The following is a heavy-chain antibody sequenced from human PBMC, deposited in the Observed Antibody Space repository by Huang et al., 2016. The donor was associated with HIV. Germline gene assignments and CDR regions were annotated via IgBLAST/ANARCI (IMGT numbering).Heavy chain of an antibody. CDR3: AMSLRYQYDSRSYWGRYFDY. Sequence: QVQLEQSGPAVRKPGSSVKVSCQASGGSFSDQIISWVRQAPGQRFEWMGGISPLFRVTAYAKEFKGRVTMTADESTATIYMELNSLTSEDTAVYYCAMSLRYQYDSRSYWGRYFDYWGQGTLVTVSS. J-gene: IGHJ4*02. CDR1: GGSFSDQI. CDR2: ISPLFRVT. D-gene: IGHD3-16*01. V-gene: IGHV1-69*19.